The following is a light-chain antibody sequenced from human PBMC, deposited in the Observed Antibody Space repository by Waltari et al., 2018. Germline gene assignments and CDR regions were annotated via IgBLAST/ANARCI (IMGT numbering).Light chain of an antibody. Sequence: AIQMTQSPSSLSASVGDRVTITCRASQGIRNDLGWYQQKPGKAPKLLISAASTLRSGVPSRFSGSGSGTEFTLTISSLQPEDFATYYCLQDYIYPWTFGQGTKVEIQ. V-gene: IGKV1-6*01. CDR1: QGIRND. J-gene: IGKJ1*01. CDR3: LQDYIYPWT. CDR2: AAS.